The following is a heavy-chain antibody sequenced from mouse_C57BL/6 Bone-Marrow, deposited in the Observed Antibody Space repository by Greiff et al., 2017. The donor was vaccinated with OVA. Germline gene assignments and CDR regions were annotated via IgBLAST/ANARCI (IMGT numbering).Heavy chain of an antibody. CDR2: ISGGGGNT. CDR3: ARQILPYYYGSSYWFAY. CDR1: GFTFSSYT. J-gene: IGHJ3*01. Sequence: EVQVVESGGGLVKPGGSLKLSCAASGFTFSSYTMSWVRQTPEKRLEWVATISGGGGNTYYPDSVKGRFTISRDKAKNTLYLQMSSLRSEDTALYYCARQILPYYYGSSYWFAYWGQGTLVTVSA. D-gene: IGHD1-1*01. V-gene: IGHV5-9*01.